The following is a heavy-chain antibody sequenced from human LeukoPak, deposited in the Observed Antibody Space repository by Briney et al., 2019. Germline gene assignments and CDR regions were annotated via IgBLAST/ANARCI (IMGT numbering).Heavy chain of an antibody. J-gene: IGHJ4*02. CDR1: GFTFDDYA. Sequence: PGGSLRLSCAASGFTFDDYAMHWVRQAPGKGLEWVSGISWNSGNIGYADFVKGRFIISRDNAKNSLSLQMNSLRAEDTAVYYCAKDLAPGGYFDYWAREPWSPSPQ. V-gene: IGHV3-9*01. CDR2: ISWNSGNI. CDR3: AKDLAPGGYFDY. D-gene: IGHD3-10*01.